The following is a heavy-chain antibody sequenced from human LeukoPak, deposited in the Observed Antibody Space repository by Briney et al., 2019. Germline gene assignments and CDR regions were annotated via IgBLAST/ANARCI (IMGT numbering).Heavy chain of an antibody. Sequence: QPGGSLRLSCAASGFTFSIYGMHWVRQAPGKGLEWVAFIRNDESNNYYADSVKGRFTISRDNSKNTLYLQMNSLRAEDTSVYFCTKAPPYSSSPEYFQHWGQGTLVTVSS. CDR3: TKAPPYSSSPEYFQH. CDR1: GFTFSIYG. D-gene: IGHD6-6*01. J-gene: IGHJ1*01. V-gene: IGHV3-30*02. CDR2: IRNDESNN.